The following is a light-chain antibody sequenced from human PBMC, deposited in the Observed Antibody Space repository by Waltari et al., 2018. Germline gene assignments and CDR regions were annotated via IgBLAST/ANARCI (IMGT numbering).Light chain of an antibody. CDR1: QSVTRF. V-gene: IGKV3-11*01. CDR3: QQRSSWPWT. J-gene: IGKJ1*01. Sequence: EIVLTQSPATLSLSPGERATLSCRASQSVTRFLAWYQQKPGQAPRLLIYDASNRATGVPARFSGSGSGTEFTLTISSLEPEDFAVYYCQQRSSWPWTFGQGAKVEVK. CDR2: DAS.